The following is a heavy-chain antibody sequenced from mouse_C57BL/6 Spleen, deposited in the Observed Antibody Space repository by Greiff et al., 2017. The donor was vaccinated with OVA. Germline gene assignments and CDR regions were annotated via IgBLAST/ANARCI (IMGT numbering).Heavy chain of an antibody. CDR3: ARPDYYGSSSWFAY. V-gene: IGHV1-72*01. J-gene: IGHJ3*01. D-gene: IGHD1-1*01. CDR1: GYTFTSYW. CDR2: IDTNRGGT. Sequence: QVQLQQPGAELVKPGASVKLSCKASGYTFTSYWMHWVKQRPGRGLEWIGRIDTNRGGTKYNEKFKSKATLTVDKPSSTAYMQLSSLPSEDSTVYYGARPDYYGSSSWFAYWGQGTLVTVSA.